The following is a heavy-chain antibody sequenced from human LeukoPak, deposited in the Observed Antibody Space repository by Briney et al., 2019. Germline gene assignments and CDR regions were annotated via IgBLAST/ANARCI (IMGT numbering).Heavy chain of an antibody. CDR2: ITYSSCTI. CDR1: GFTFSNYA. V-gene: IGHV3-48*01. J-gene: IGHJ4*02. CDR3: ARDRLHYGEYEKTLDY. Sequence: GGSLRLSCAASGFTFSNYAMSWVRQAPGKGLEWVSYITYSSCTIYYADSVKGRFTISRDNAKNSLYLQMNSLRVDDTAVYYCARDRLHYGEYEKTLDYWGQGTLVTVSS. D-gene: IGHD4-17*01.